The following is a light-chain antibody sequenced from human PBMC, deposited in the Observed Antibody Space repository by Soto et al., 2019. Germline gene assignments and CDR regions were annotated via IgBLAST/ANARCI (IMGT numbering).Light chain of an antibody. CDR1: SSDVGGYNY. Sequence: QSVLTQPASVSGSPGQSITISCTGTSSDVGGYNYVAWYQQHPGEAPKLMIYDVSNRPSGISNRFSGSRSGNTASLTISGLQAEDEADYYCSSYTSGTTLYVLFGGGTQLTVL. V-gene: IGLV2-14*01. CDR2: DVS. J-gene: IGLJ2*01. CDR3: SSYTSGTTLYVL.